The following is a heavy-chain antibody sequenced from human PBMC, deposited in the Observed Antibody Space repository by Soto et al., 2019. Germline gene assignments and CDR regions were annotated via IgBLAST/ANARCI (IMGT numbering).Heavy chain of an antibody. J-gene: IGHJ4*02. Sequence: QVQLVESGGGVVQPGRSLRLSCAASGFTFSSYAMHWVRQAPGKGLEWVAVISYDGSNKYYADSVKGRFTISRDNSKNPLYLQMTSLRAEDTAVYYCAMHPSHFYGHYWGQGTLVTVSS. D-gene: IGHD4-17*01. CDR2: ISYDGSNK. V-gene: IGHV3-30-3*01. CDR1: GFTFSSYA. CDR3: AMHPSHFYGHY.